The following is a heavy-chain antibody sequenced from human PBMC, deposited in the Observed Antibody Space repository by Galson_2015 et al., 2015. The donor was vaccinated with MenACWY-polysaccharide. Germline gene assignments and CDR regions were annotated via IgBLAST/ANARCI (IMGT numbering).Heavy chain of an antibody. D-gene: IGHD6-13*01. CDR2: SGSGGGL. Sequence: SLRLSCAASGFTFSNYAMSWVRQAPGRGLEWVSGSGSGGGLYYADSVKGRFTVSRDNSKNTLYLQMNNLRAEDMAVYYCAKVGPRSSWTMGIDYWGQGTLVTVSS. J-gene: IGHJ4*02. CDR3: AKVGPRSSWTMGIDY. CDR1: GFTFSNYA. V-gene: IGHV3-23*01.